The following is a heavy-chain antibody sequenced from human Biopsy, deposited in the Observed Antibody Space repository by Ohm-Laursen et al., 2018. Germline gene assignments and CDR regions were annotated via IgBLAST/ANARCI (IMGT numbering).Heavy chain of an antibody. CDR2: MNPNSGNT. CDR3: ARDFNYDGGGSFNFDY. D-gene: IGHD3-22*01. V-gene: IGHV1-8*02. CDR1: GYTFGNYG. J-gene: IGHJ4*02. Sequence: ASVKVSCKVSGYTFGNYGISWVRQATGQGLEWMGWMNPNSGNTGYAQKFQGRVTMTRNTSISTAYMELSSLTSVDTAVYYCARDFNYDGGGSFNFDYWGQGTLVTVSS.